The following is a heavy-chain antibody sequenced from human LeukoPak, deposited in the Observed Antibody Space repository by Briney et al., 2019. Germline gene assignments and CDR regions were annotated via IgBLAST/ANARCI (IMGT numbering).Heavy chain of an antibody. V-gene: IGHV1-69*13. J-gene: IGHJ6*03. CDR1: GGTFSSYA. CDR2: IIPIFGTA. CDR3: ARESGYCSSTSFYGYYYYMDV. D-gene: IGHD2-2*01. Sequence: SVKVSCKASGGTFSSYAISWVRQAPGQGLEWMGGIIPIFGTANYAQKFQGRVTITADESTSTAYMELSSLRSEDTAVYYCARESGYCSSTSFYGYYYYMDVWAKGTTVTVSS.